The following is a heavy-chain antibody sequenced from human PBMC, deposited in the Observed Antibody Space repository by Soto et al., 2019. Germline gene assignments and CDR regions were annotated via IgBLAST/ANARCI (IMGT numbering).Heavy chain of an antibody. Sequence: QVQLVQSGAEVKKPGSSVKVSCEAPGGTFDHAAITWVRQAPGQGLEWVGGINPMFNSTHYAQKFQGRVMITADVVTSTAFRELRGLTSDDTGVYYCARQIFAADYWGQGTLLVVSS. CDR1: GGTFDHAA. V-gene: IGHV1-69*01. CDR2: INPMFNST. CDR3: ARQIFAADY. D-gene: IGHD3-9*01. J-gene: IGHJ4*02.